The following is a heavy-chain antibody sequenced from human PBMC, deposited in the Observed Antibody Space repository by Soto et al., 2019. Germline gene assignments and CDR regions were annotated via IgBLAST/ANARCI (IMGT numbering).Heavy chain of an antibody. Sequence: PGGSLRLSCAASGFTFSSYSMNWVRQAPGKGLEWVSSISSSSSYIYYADSVKGRFTISRDNAKNSLYLQMNSLRAEDTAVYYCAREEYYDFWSGYYRHLDYWGQGTLVTVSS. CDR3: AREEYYDFWSGYYRHLDY. CDR2: ISSSSSYI. D-gene: IGHD3-3*01. V-gene: IGHV3-21*01. J-gene: IGHJ4*02. CDR1: GFTFSSYS.